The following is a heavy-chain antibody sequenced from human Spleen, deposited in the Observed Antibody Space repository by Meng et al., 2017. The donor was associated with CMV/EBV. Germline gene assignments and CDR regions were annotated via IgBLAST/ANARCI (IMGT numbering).Heavy chain of an antibody. CDR1: GGSISSSSYS. D-gene: IGHD5-18*01. CDR3: AKRGEYSYGPYYFDY. J-gene: IGHJ4*02. CDR2: IRSGGNT. V-gene: IGHV3-23*01. Sequence: GGSLRLSCTVSGGSISSSSYSWGWVRQAPGKGLEWVSVIRSGGNTYHADSVKGRFAISRDSSKNTLYLQMNSLRAEDTAVYYCAKRGEYSYGPYYFDYWGQGTLVTVSS.